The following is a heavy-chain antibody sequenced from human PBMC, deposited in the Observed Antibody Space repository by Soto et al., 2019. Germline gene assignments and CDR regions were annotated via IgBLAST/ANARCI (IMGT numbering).Heavy chain of an antibody. D-gene: IGHD3-10*01. CDR3: ATRTDYYYGSGSLGGMDV. J-gene: IGHJ6*02. CDR2: IYYSGST. Sequence: QVQLQESGPGLVKPSQTLSLTCTVSGGSISSGSYYWSWIRQLPGKGLEWIGYIYYSGSTYYNPSIESRVTISVDTSKNQFSLKLNSVTAAETAVYYCATRTDYYYGSGSLGGMDVWGQGTTVTVSS. V-gene: IGHV4-31*03. CDR1: GGSISSGSYY.